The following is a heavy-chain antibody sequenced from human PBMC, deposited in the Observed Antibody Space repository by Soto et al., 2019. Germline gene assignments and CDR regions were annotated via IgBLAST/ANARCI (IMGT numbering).Heavy chain of an antibody. D-gene: IGHD2-15*01. CDR2: INPSGGST. J-gene: IGHJ5*02. V-gene: IGHV1-46*01. CDR3: ARNRQYCSGGSCDSWFDP. CDR1: GYTFTSYY. Sequence: QVQLVQSGAEVKKPGASVKVSCKASGYTFTSYYMHWVRQAPGQGLEWMGIINPSGGSTSHAQKFQGRVTMTRDTSTSTVYMELSSLRSEDTAVYYCARNRQYCSGGSCDSWFDPWGQGTLVTVSS.